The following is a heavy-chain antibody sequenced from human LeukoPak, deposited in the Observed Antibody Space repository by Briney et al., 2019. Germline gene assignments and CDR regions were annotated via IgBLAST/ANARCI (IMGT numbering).Heavy chain of an antibody. CDR2: IKEDGSDK. J-gene: IGHJ4*02. CDR3: AKQSYGDYVDGFDY. CDR1: GFSFTTYW. D-gene: IGHD4-17*01. Sequence: PGGSLRLSCAATGFSFTTYWMSWVRQAPGKGLEWVANIKEDGSDKYYVDSVKGRFTISRDNSKNTLYLQMNSLRAGDTAVYYCAKQSYGDYVDGFDYWGQGTLVTVSP. V-gene: IGHV3-7*03.